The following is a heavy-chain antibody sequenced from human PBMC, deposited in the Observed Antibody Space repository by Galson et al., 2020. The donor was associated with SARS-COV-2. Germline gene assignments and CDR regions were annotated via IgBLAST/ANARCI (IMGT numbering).Heavy chain of an antibody. CDR1: GFTFSSYG. J-gene: IGHJ6*03. D-gene: IGHD3-3*01. Sequence: LKISCAASGFTFSSYGMHWVRQAPGKGLEWVAVISYDGSNKYYADSVKGRFTISRDNSKNTLYLQMNSLRAEATAVYYCAKDSLYYDFWSGYLVTSDYYYYYYMDVWGKGTTVTVSS. CDR3: AKDSLYYDFWSGYLVTSDYYYYYYMDV. V-gene: IGHV3-30*18. CDR2: ISYDGSNK.